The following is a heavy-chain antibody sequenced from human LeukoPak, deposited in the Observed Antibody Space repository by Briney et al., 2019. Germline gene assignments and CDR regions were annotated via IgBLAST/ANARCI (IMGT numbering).Heavy chain of an antibody. CDR1: GFTFSSYA. J-gene: IGHJ6*03. V-gene: IGHV3-7*01. D-gene: IGHD3/OR15-3a*01. Sequence: GGSLRLSCAASGFTFSSYAMSWVRQAPGKGLEWVANIKQGGSEKYYMDSVKGRFTISRDNAKNSLYLQMNSVRAEDTALYYCARTEEAGAGDWGYYYYMDVWGKGTTVTVSS. CDR3: ARTEEAGAGDWGYYYYMDV. CDR2: IKQGGSEK.